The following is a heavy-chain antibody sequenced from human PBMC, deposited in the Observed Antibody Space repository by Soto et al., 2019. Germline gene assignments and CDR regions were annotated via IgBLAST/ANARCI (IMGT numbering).Heavy chain of an antibody. Sequence: PSETLXLTCTVSGGSISSYYWSWIRQSPGKGLEWIGYTHDSGSTNYNPSLKSRVTMSVDTSKNQFSLKLSSVTAADTAVYYCARHSYCSSICWFDPWGQGTLVTVSS. CDR2: THDSGST. V-gene: IGHV4-59*08. J-gene: IGHJ5*02. CDR3: ARHSYCSSICWFDP. CDR1: GGSISSYY. D-gene: IGHD2-2*01.